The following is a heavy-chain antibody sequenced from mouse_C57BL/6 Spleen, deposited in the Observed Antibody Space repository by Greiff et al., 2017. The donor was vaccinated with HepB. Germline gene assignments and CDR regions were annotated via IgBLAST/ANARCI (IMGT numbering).Heavy chain of an antibody. CDR1: GYSITSGYY. Sequence: EVQLQESGPGLVKPSQSLSLTCSVTGYSITSGYYWNWIRQFPGNKLEWMGYISYDGSNNYNPSLKNRISITRDTSKNQFFLKLNSVTTEDTATYYCARVGWLLRGGYFDYWGQGTTLTVSS. CDR3: ARVGWLLRGGYFDY. J-gene: IGHJ2*01. CDR2: ISYDGSN. V-gene: IGHV3-6*01. D-gene: IGHD2-3*01.